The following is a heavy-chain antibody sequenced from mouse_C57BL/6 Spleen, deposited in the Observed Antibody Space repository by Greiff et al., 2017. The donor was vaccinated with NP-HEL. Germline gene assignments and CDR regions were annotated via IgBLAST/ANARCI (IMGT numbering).Heavy chain of an antibody. Sequence: QVQLQQPGTELVKPGASVKLSCKASGYTFTSYWMHWVKQRPGQGLEWIGNINPSNGGTNYNEKFKSKATLTVDKSSSKAYMQLSSLPSEDSAVYYCARSLRRGYYFDYWGQGTTLTVSS. CDR2: INPSNGGT. CDR1: GYTFTSYW. D-gene: IGHD2-12*01. V-gene: IGHV1-53*01. CDR3: ARSLRRGYYFDY. J-gene: IGHJ2*01.